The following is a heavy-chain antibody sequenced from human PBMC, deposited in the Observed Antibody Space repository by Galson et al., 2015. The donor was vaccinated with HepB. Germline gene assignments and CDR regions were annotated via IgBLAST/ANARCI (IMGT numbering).Heavy chain of an antibody. CDR2: INHSGST. J-gene: IGHJ4*02. CDR3: ARGLEAGDRY. Sequence: LEWIGEINHSGSTNYNPSLKSRVTISVDTSKNQFSLKLSSVTAADTAVYYCARGLEAGDRYWGQGTLVTVSS. D-gene: IGHD7-27*01. V-gene: IGHV4-34*01.